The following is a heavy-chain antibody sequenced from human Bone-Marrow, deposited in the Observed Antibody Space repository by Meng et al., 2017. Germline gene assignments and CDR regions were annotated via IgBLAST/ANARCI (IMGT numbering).Heavy chain of an antibody. V-gene: IGHV3-7*01. D-gene: IGHD3-10*01. CDR1: GFIFSSYW. J-gene: IGHJ4*01. CDR3: ARDYYGSVDY. Sequence: GESLKISCAASGFIFSSYWMSWVRQAPGKGLEWVANIKQDGSEKYYVDSVKGRFTISRDNAKNSLYLQMNSLRAEDTAVYYCARDYYGSVDYWGQGTPVT. CDR2: IKQDGSEK.